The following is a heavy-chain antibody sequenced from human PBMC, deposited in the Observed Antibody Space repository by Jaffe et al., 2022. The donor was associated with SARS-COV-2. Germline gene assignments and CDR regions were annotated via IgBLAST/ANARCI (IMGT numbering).Heavy chain of an antibody. CDR2: ISGGGDST. D-gene: IGHD6-13*01. V-gene: IGHV3-23*01. J-gene: IGHJ4*02. Sequence: EVQLLESGGGLVQPGGSLRLSCAVSGFTFGSYAMSWVRQAPGKELEWVSAISGGGDSTYYADSVKGRFTISRDNSKNTLYLQMNSLRAEDTAVYYCAKDPNSSSNEWGQGTLVTVSS. CDR3: AKDPNSSSNE. CDR1: GFTFGSYA.